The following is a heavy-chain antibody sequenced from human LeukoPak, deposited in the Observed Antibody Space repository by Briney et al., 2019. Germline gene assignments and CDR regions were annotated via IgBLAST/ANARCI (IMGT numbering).Heavy chain of an antibody. CDR2: ISTSGSTI. Sequence: GGSLRLSCAASGFTFSDYYMSWIRQAPGKGLEWISYISTSGSTIFYADSVKGRFTISRDNAKNPLYLQMNSLRAEDTAVYYCARDGDGYNYKLDYWGQGTLVTVSS. D-gene: IGHD5-24*01. V-gene: IGHV3-11*01. CDR1: GFTFSDYY. J-gene: IGHJ4*02. CDR3: ARDGDGYNYKLDY.